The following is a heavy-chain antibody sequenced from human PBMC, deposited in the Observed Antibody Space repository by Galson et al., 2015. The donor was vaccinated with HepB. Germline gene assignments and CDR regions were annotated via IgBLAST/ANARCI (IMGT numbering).Heavy chain of an antibody. CDR1: GGTFSSYA. V-gene: IGHV1-69*13. CDR3: ARAHAPNWGGYYYYMDV. D-gene: IGHD7-27*01. Sequence: SVKVSCKASGGTFSSYAISWVRQAPGQGLEWMGGIIPIFGTANYAQKFQGRVTITADESTSTAYMELSSLRSEDTAVYYCARAHAPNWGGYYYYMDVWGKGTTVTVSS. J-gene: IGHJ6*03. CDR2: IIPIFGTA.